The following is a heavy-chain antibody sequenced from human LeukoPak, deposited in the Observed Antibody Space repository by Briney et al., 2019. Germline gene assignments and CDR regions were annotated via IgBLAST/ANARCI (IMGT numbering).Heavy chain of an antibody. CDR2: IKQDGSEK. CDR3: ARVIYSYSSYEDNWFDP. V-gene: IGHV3-7*01. J-gene: IGHJ5*02. D-gene: IGHD6-6*01. Sequence: GGSLRLSCAASGFTFNTFNMNWVRQAPGKGLEWVANIKQDGSEKYYVDSVKGRFTISRDNAKNSLYLQMNSLRAEDTAVYYCARVIYSYSSYEDNWFDPWGQGTLVTVSS. CDR1: GFTFNTFN.